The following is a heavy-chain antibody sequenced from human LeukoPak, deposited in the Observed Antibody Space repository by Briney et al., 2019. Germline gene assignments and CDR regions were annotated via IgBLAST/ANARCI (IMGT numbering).Heavy chain of an antibody. V-gene: IGHV3-9*01. Sequence: GGSLRLSCAASGFTFDDYAMHWVRQAPGKGLEWVSGISWNSGSIGYADSVKGRFTISRDNAKNSLYLQMNSLRAEDTALYYCAIVGLWFGEIPSWGQGTLVTVSS. CDR3: AIVGLWFGEIPS. J-gene: IGHJ4*02. CDR2: ISWNSGSI. D-gene: IGHD3-10*01. CDR1: GFTFDDYA.